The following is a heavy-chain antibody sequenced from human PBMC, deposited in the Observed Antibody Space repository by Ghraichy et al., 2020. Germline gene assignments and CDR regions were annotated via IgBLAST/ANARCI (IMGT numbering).Heavy chain of an antibody. CDR3: ARDRDNYYDSSGYYYDY. CDR2: VSSSSSYI. V-gene: IGHV3-21*01. CDR1: GFTFSSYS. Sequence: GESLNISCVASGFTFSSYSMNWVRQAPGKGLEWVSSVSSSSSYIYYADSVKGRFTISRDNAKNSLYLQMNSLRAEDTAVYYCARDRDNYYDSSGYYYDYWGQGTLVTVSS. J-gene: IGHJ4*02. D-gene: IGHD3-22*01.